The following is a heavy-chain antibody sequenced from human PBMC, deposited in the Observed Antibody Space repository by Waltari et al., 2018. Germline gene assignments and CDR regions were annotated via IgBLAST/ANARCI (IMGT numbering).Heavy chain of an antibody. V-gene: IGHV4-34*01. CDR2: INHSGST. D-gene: IGHD6-6*01. CDR1: GGSFSGYY. CDR3: ASVRGHSSSRGRVDY. J-gene: IGHJ4*02. Sequence: QVQLQQWGAGLLKPSETLSLTCAVYGGSFSGYYWSGIRQPPGKGREWIGEINHSGSTHYDPYLHTRVTMSLATSKNPFALKLSSVTAADTAVYYCASVRGHSSSRGRVDYWGQGTLVTVAS.